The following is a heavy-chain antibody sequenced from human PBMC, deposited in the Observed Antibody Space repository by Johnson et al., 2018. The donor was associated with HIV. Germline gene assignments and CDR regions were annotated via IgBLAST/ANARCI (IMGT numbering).Heavy chain of an antibody. V-gene: IGHV3-30*03. D-gene: IGHD2-15*01. CDR2: ISYDGHIK. CDR3: ARVGVGGYSADGAFDI. Sequence: VQLVESGGGVVQPGRSLRLSCAASGFTFSSYGMHCVRQAPGKGLEWVAVISYDGHIKYYADSVKGRFTISRDNSKSTLYLQINSLGAEDAAVFYCARVGVGGYSADGAFDIWGQGTMVTVSS. CDR1: GFTFSSYG. J-gene: IGHJ3*02.